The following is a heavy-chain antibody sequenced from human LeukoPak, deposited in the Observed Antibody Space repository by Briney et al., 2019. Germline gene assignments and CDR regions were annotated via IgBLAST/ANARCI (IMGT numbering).Heavy chain of an antibody. CDR3: ARAPYNYDFWSGYYYYFDY. V-gene: IGHV3-30-3*01. J-gene: IGHJ4*02. D-gene: IGHD3-3*01. CDR1: GFTFSSYA. Sequence: GGSLSLSCAALGFTFSSYAMHWVRQAPGKGLGWVAVISYDGSNKYYADSVKGRFTISRDNAKNTLYLQMNSLRAEDTAVYYCARAPYNYDFWSGYYYYFDYWGQGTLVTVSS. CDR2: ISYDGSNK.